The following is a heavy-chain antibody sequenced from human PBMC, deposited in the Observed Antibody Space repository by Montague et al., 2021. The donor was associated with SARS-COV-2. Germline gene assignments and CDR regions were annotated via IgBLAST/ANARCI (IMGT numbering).Heavy chain of an antibody. D-gene: IGHD3-3*01. CDR1: GDYISAGGYY. CDR2: INHSGST. CDR3: ARGLGRPGTIFGVALY. J-gene: IGHJ4*02. V-gene: IGHV4-39*07. Sequence: SETLSLTCTVSGDYISAGGYYWSWIRQPPGKGLQWIGGINHSGSTNYNSSLNSRGTISLDTSKNQFSLKLTSVSAADTAVYYCARGLGRPGTIFGVALYWGQGTLVTVSS.